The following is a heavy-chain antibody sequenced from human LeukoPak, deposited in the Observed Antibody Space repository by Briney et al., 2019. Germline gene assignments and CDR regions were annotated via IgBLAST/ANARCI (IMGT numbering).Heavy chain of an antibody. CDR2: IYHSGST. V-gene: IGHV4-38-2*02. CDR3: ARVDPLQYYYYMDV. Sequence: PSETLSLTCTVSGYSISSGYYWGWIRQPPGKGLEWIGSIYHSGSTNYNPSLKSRATISVDTSKNQFSLKLSSVTAADTAVYYCARVDPLQYYYYMDVWGKGTTVTVSS. CDR1: GYSISSGYY. D-gene: IGHD4-11*01. J-gene: IGHJ6*03.